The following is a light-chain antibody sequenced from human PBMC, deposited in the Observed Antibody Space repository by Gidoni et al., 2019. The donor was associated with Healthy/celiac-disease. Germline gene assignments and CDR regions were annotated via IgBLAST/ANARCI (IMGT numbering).Light chain of an antibody. CDR2: AAS. V-gene: IGKV1-9*01. Sequence: IQLTQAPSSLSASVGDRIPITCRASQGISSYLAWYQQKPGQAPKLLIYAASTLQSGVPSRFSGSGSGTDFTLTISSLQPEDFATYYCQQFNSYPLTFGGGTKVEIK. CDR1: QGISSY. CDR3: QQFNSYPLT. J-gene: IGKJ4*01.